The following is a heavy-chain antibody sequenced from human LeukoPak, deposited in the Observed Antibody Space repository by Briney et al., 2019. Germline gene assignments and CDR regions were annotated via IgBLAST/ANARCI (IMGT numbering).Heavy chain of an antibody. D-gene: IGHD1-14*01. CDR3: ARVPRGHNGAYYYYYYYMDV. CDR2: INPNSGGT. CDR1: GYTFTGFY. V-gene: IGHV1-2*02. Sequence: ASVKVSCKASGYTFTGFYMHWVRQAPGQGLEWMGWINPNSGGTNYAQKFQGRVTMTRDTSISTAYMELSRLRSDDTAVYYCARVPRGHNGAYYYYYYYMDVWGKGTTVTISS. J-gene: IGHJ6*03.